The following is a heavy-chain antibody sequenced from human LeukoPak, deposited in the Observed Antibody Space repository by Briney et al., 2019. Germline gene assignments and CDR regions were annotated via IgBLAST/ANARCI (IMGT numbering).Heavy chain of an antibody. V-gene: IGHV3-7*01. D-gene: IGHD2-2*01. Sequence: GGSLRLSCAASGFTFSSYSMSWVRQAPGKGLEWVAKMNEYGSEIFYVDSVKGRFTISRDNGKNSLYLQMNRLRAEDTAVYYCARPRGCGSSRCNNFDYWGQGTPVTVSS. CDR2: MNEYGSEI. CDR3: ARPRGCGSSRCNNFDY. CDR1: GFTFSSYS. J-gene: IGHJ4*02.